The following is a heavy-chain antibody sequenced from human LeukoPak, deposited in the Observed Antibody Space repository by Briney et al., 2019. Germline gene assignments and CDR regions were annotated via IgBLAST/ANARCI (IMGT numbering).Heavy chain of an antibody. D-gene: IGHD3-3*01. V-gene: IGHV3-21*01. CDR2: ISSSSSYI. J-gene: IGHJ6*03. CDR1: GFTFSSYS. CDR3: ARCRDFWGGYIGDYMDV. Sequence: GGSLRLSCAASGFTFSSYSMNWVRQAPGKGLEWVSSISSSSSYIYYADSVKGRFTISRDNAKNSLYLQMNSLRAEDTAVYYCARCRDFWGGYIGDYMDVWGKGTTVTVSS.